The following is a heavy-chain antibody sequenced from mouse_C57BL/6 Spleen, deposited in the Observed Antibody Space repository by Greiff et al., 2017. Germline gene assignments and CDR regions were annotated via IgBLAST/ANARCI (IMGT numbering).Heavy chain of an antibody. D-gene: IGHD3-2*02. CDR2: IYPSDSET. CDR3: ARGGSSGYDYFDY. V-gene: IGHV1-61*01. Sequence: VQLQQPGAELVRPGSSVKLSCKASGYTFTSYWMDWVKQRPGQGLEWIGNIYPSDSETHYNQKFKDKATLTVDKSSSTAYMQLSSLTSEDSAVYYCARGGSSGYDYFDYWGQGTTLTVSS. J-gene: IGHJ2*01. CDR1: GYTFTSYW.